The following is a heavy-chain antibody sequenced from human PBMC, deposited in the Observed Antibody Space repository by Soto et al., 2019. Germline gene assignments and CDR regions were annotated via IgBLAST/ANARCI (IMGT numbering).Heavy chain of an antibody. V-gene: IGHV1-69*08. CDR2: IIPILGIA. CDR1: GGTFSSYT. J-gene: IGHJ3*02. Sequence: QVQLVQSGAEVKKPGSSVKVSCKASGGTFSSYTISWVRQAPGQGLEWMGRIIPILGIANYAQKFQGRVTITANKSTSIAYMELRSLRCEDTEVYYAARERITIFGVVIIGVDAFDIWGQGKMVTVAS. D-gene: IGHD3-3*01. CDR3: ARERITIFGVVIIGVDAFDI.